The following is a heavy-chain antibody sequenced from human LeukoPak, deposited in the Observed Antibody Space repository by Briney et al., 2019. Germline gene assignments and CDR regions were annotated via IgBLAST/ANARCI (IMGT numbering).Heavy chain of an antibody. CDR1: GFTLSTYT. CDR2: ISSSSSTI. J-gene: IGHJ3*02. D-gene: IGHD6-6*01. CDR3: AREYSSSSGRAFDI. V-gene: IGHV3-48*02. Sequence: PGGSLRLSCAASGFTLSTYTMNWVRQAPGEGLQWFSYISSSSSTIYYADSVKGRFTISRDNAQNSLYLQMNSLRDEDTAVYYCAREYSSSSGRAFDIWGQGTMVTVSS.